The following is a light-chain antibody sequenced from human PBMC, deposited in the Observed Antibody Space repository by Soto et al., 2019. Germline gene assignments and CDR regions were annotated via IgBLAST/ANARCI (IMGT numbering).Light chain of an antibody. CDR2: EVT. V-gene: IGLV2-14*01. J-gene: IGLJ3*02. Sequence: QSALTQPASVSGSPGQSITISCTGTSSDVGGHNFVSWYQHQPGKAPKLMIYEVTHRPSGISDRFSGSKSGNTASLTISGLQAEDEADYYCKSYTSTFTWVFGGGTKVTVL. CDR3: KSYTSTFTWV. CDR1: SSDVGGHNF.